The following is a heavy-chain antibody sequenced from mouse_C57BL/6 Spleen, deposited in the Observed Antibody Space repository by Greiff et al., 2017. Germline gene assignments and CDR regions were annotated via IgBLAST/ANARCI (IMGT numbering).Heavy chain of an antibody. CDR1: GFTFSSYA. CDR3: ARDGDYYGSSFPCAY. Sequence: EVKLVESGGGLVKPGGSLKLSCAASGFTFSSYAMSWVRQTPEKRLEWVATISDGGSYTYYPDTVKGRFTISRDNAKNNLYLQMSHLKSEDTAMYYCARDGDYYGSSFPCAYGGQGTLVTVSA. J-gene: IGHJ3*01. D-gene: IGHD1-1*01. CDR2: ISDGGSYT. V-gene: IGHV5-4*01.